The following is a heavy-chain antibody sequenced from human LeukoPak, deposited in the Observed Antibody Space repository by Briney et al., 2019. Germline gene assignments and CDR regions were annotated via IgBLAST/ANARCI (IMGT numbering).Heavy chain of an antibody. CDR1: DDSITMYY. J-gene: IGHJ4*02. CDR2: IYYSGST. CDR3: ARGGRGWAFDY. Sequence: SETLSLTCTVSDDSITMYYWTWIRQPPGKGLEWIGYIYYSGSTNYNPSLKRRVTISVDTSKNQFSLKLSSVTAADTAVYYCARGGRGWAFDYWGQGTLVTVSS. D-gene: IGHD6-19*01. V-gene: IGHV4-59*01.